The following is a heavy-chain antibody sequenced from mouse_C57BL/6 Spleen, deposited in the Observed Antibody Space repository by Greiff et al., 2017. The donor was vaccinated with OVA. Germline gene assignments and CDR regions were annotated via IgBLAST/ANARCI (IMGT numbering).Heavy chain of an antibody. CDR2: IYPRDGST. D-gene: IGHD2-4*01. CDR1: GYTFTSYD. V-gene: IGHV1-85*01. CDR3: ARGNYDYDFDV. Sequence: QVQLKESGPELVKPGASVKLSCKASGYTFTSYDINWVKQRPGQGLEWIGWIYPRDGSTKYNEKFKGKATLTVDTSSSTAYMELHSLTSEDSAVYFCARGNYDYDFDVWGTGTTVTVSS. J-gene: IGHJ1*03.